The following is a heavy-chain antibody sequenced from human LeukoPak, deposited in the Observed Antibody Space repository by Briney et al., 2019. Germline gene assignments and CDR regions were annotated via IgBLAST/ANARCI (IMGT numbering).Heavy chain of an antibody. J-gene: IGHJ3*02. CDR1: GFNFDDYA. CDR2: INWNSGNI. Sequence: GGSLRLSCAASGFNFDDYAMHWVRQPPGKGLEWVSGINWNSGNIGYADSVKGRFTISRDNAKNSLYLQMNSLRAGDTAVYYCARGSAVNDAFDIWGQGTMVTVSS. D-gene: IGHD2-2*01. CDR3: ARGSAVNDAFDI. V-gene: IGHV3-9*01.